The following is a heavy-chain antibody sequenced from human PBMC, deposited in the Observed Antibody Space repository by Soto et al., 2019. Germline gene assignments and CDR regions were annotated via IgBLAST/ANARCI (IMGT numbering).Heavy chain of an antibody. CDR2: ISYDGSNK. CDR3: ARWLAVAGNQENWYFDL. D-gene: IGHD6-19*01. CDR1: GFTFSSYA. J-gene: IGHJ2*01. V-gene: IGHV3-30-3*01. Sequence: QVQLVESGGGVVQPGRSLRLSCAASGFTFSSYAMHWVRQAPGKGLEWVAVISYDGSNKYYADSVKGRFTISRDNSKNTLYLQMNSLRAEDRAVYYCARWLAVAGNQENWYFDLWGRGTLVTVSS.